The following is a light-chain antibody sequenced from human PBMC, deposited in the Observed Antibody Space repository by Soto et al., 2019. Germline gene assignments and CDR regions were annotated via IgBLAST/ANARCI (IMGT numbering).Light chain of an antibody. J-gene: IGKJ4*01. CDR2: LTS. CDR3: HQRSNWPHLT. Sequence: EIVLTQSPGTLSLSPGERATLSCRASQSIANNYLAWYQQRPGQAPRLLLYLTSNRAPGIPDRFSGSGSGADLTLTISSLAPEDLAVYYCHQRSNWPHLTFGGGTKVEIK. CDR1: QSIANNY. V-gene: IGKV3-11*01.